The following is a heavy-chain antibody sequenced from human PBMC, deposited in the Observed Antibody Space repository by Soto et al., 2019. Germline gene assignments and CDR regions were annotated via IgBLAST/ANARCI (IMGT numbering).Heavy chain of an antibody. D-gene: IGHD5-12*01. CDR3: ARVGMVATPVRYMDV. V-gene: IGHV4-59*01. CDR2: LYYSGNT. CDR1: YSSISNYY. Sequence: SETLSLTCTVTYSSISNYYWSWIRKPPGKGLEWIGCLYYSGNTSYNPSLKSRVAISVDTSKNQFSLKLSSVTAADTAVYYCARVGMVATPVRYMDVWGKGTTVT. J-gene: IGHJ6*03.